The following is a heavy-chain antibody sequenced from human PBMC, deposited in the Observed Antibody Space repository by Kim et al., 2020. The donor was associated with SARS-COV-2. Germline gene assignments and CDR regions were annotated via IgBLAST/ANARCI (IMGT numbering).Heavy chain of an antibody. J-gene: IGHJ1*01. V-gene: IGHV3-21*01. CDR3: ARGGCSGGSCYPLFQH. D-gene: IGHD2-15*01. Sequence: SVKGRFTISRDNAKNSLYLQMNSLRAEDTAVYYCARGGCSGGSCYPLFQHWGQGTLVTVSS.